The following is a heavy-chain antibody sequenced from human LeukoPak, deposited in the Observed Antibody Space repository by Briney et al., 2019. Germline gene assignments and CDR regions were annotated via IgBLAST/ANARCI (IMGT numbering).Heavy chain of an antibody. CDR3: AKQDSSDGEGLAEYFQY. CDR1: GFTFSNYG. J-gene: IGHJ1*01. Sequence: GGTLRLSCAASGFTFSNYGMSWVRQAPGKGLEWVSGISGSGGSIYYADPVKGRFTISRDNSKNTLYLQMNSLRAEDTAVYYCAKQDSSDGEGLAEYFQYWGQGTLVTVSA. CDR2: ISGSGGSI. V-gene: IGHV3-23*01. D-gene: IGHD6-19*01.